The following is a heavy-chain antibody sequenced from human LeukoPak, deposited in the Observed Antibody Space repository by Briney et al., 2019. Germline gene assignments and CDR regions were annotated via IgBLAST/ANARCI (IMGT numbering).Heavy chain of an antibody. Sequence: PGGSLRLSCAASGFTFSSYWMSWVRQAPGKGLELVANIQQDGSEKYYVDSVKGRFTISRDNDKNSLYLQMNSLRAEDTAVYYCARGDYGDAQSVDWGQGNLVTVSS. J-gene: IGHJ4*02. CDR3: ARGDYGDAQSVD. V-gene: IGHV3-7*01. D-gene: IGHD4-17*01. CDR2: IQQDGSEK. CDR1: GFTFSSYW.